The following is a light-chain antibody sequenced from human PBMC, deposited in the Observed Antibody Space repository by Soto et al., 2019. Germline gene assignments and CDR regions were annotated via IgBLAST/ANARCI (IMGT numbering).Light chain of an antibody. CDR2: DAS. CDR1: QSVSSSY. J-gene: IGKJ4*01. CDR3: QHPPTS. Sequence: EIVLTQSPGTLSLSPGERATLSCRASQSVSSSYLAWYQQKPGQAPRLLIYDASNRANGIPVRFAGSGSGTDFALTISSLEPEDFVLYYCQHPPTSFGGGTKVDIK. V-gene: IGKV3-20*01.